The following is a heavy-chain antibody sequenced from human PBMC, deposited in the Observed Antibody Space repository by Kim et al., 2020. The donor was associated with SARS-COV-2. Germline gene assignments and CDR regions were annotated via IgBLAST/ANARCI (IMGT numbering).Heavy chain of an antibody. CDR1: GLTFSSYS. CDR3: ARDLMPQYDSSGFDY. CDR2: ISSSSSTI. Sequence: GGSLRLSCAASGLTFSSYSMNWVRQAPGKGLEWVSYISSSSSTIYYADSVKGRFTISRDNAKNSLYLQMNSLRDEDTAVYYCARDLMPQYDSSGFDYWGQGTLVTVSS. V-gene: IGHV3-48*02. D-gene: IGHD3-22*01. J-gene: IGHJ4*02.